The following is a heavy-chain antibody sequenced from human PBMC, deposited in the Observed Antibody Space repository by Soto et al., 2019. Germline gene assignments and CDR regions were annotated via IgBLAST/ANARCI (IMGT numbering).Heavy chain of an antibody. CDR2: INPNSGGT. CDR3: APPRSEWELSFDY. Sequence: QVQLVQSGAEVKKPGASVKVSCKASGYTFTGYYMHGVRQAPGQGLAWVGWINPNSGGTNYAQKFQGWVTMTRDTSISTAYMALSRPGSADTAVYYGAPPRSEWELSFDYWGHGTLLTVSS. CDR1: GYTFTGYY. J-gene: IGHJ4*01. D-gene: IGHD1-26*01. V-gene: IGHV1-2*04.